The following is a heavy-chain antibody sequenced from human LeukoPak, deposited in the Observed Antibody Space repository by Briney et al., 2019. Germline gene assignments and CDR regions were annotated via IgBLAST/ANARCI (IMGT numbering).Heavy chain of an antibody. CDR2: MNPNSGNS. V-gene: IGHV1-8*01. Sequence: GASVKVSCKASRYTFSNFDINWVRQATGQGLEWMGWMNPNSGNSAYTQNFQGRVTMTRDTSITTAYMELSSLRSEDTAVYYCVTATPGGSGKLDDWGQGVLVTVSS. J-gene: IGHJ4*02. CDR3: VTATPGGSGKLDD. D-gene: IGHD3-10*01. CDR1: RYTFSNFD.